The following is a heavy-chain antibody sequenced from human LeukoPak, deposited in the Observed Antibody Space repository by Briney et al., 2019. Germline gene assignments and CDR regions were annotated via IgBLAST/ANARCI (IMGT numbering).Heavy chain of an antibody. J-gene: IGHJ4*02. Sequence: PGRSLRLSCAASGFTFDDYAMHWVRHAPGKGLEWVSGISWNSGSIGYADSVKGRFTISRDNAKNSLYLQMNSLRAEDTALYYCAKDISYSTWGEFDYWGQGTLVTVSS. CDR2: ISWNSGSI. CDR1: GFTFDDYA. V-gene: IGHV3-9*01. CDR3: AKDISYSTWGEFDY. D-gene: IGHD6-13*01.